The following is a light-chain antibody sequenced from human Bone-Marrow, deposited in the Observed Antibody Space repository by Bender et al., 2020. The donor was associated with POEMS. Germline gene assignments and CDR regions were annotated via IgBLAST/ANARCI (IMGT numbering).Light chain of an antibody. CDR1: NIRSKS. Sequence: SYVLTQPPSVSVAPGQTAKISCTGDNIRSKSVHWYRQKAGQAPVRVVYDDSDRPSGIPERFAGSTSGTTVTLTIIGVQAEDEADYYCQSADSSSTPWVFGGGTKLTVL. J-gene: IGLJ3*02. CDR3: QSADSSSTPWV. V-gene: IGLV3-21*02. CDR2: DDS.